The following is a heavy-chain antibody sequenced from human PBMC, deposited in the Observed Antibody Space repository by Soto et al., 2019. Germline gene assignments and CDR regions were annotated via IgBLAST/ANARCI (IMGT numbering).Heavy chain of an antibody. CDR1: GGTFSSYA. Sequence: GASVKVSCKASGGTFSSYAISWVRQAPGQGLEWMGGIIPIFGTANYAQKFQGRVTITADKSTSTAYMELSSLRSEDTAVYYCARGGYSYGYYYYGMDVWGQGTTVTVSS. J-gene: IGHJ6*02. CDR3: ARGGYSYGYYYYGMDV. V-gene: IGHV1-69*06. D-gene: IGHD5-18*01. CDR2: IIPIFGTA.